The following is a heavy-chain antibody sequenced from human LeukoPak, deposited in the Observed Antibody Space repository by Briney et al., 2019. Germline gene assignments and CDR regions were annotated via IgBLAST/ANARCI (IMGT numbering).Heavy chain of an antibody. J-gene: IGHJ4*02. CDR1: GFTFSGSA. Sequence: GGSLRLSCAASGFTFSGSAMHWVRQASGKGLEWVGRIRSKANSHATAYVASVKGRFTISRDDSKNTAYLQMNSLKTEDTAVYYCTSRGFGELQKSYNYWGQGTLVTVSS. D-gene: IGHD3-10*01. CDR2: IRSKANSHAT. V-gene: IGHV3-73*01. CDR3: TSRGFGELQKSYNY.